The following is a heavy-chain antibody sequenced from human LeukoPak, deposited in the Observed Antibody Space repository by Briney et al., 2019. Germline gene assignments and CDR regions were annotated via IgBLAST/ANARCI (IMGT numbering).Heavy chain of an antibody. CDR1: GFTFSNAW. CDR2: IKSKTDGGTT. CDR3: TTDLKVDYDILTGYYLNDY. D-gene: IGHD3-9*01. J-gene: IGHJ4*02. Sequence: GGSLRLSCVASGFTFSNAWMSWVRQAPGKGLEWVGRIKSKTDGGTTDYAAPVKGRFTISRDDSKNTLYLQMNSLKTEDTAVYYCTTDLKVDYDILTGYYLNDYWGQGTLVTVSP. V-gene: IGHV3-15*01.